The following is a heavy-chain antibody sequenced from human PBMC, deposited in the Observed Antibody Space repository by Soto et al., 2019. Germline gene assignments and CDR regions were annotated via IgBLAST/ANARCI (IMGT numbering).Heavy chain of an antibody. V-gene: IGHV4-39*01. CDR2: VFYTGFT. D-gene: IGHD3-22*01. J-gene: IGHJ5*02. CDR3: AKLFNYYDTSGSQS. CDR1: GGSISGSYYY. Sequence: SETLSLTCAVSGGSISGSYYYWCWLRQSPGKGPEWIGSVFYTGFTSYNPSLESRVSVSVDTSKNQFSLKVSGVSAADTAVYYCAKLFNYYDTSGSQSWGRGTLVTVSS.